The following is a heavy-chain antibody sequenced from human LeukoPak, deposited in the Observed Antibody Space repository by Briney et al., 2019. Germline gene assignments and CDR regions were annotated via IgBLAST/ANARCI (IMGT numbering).Heavy chain of an antibody. J-gene: IGHJ4*02. Sequence: TGRSLRLSCAASGFTFSGYGMHWVRQAPGKGLEWVAFIRYDGSNKYYADSVKGRFTMSRDNSKNTLYLQMNSLRAEDTAVYYCAKDRLGYSSGWNGGYFDYWGQGTLVTVSS. V-gene: IGHV3-30*02. CDR2: IRYDGSNK. D-gene: IGHD6-19*01. CDR3: AKDRLGYSSGWNGGYFDY. CDR1: GFTFSGYG.